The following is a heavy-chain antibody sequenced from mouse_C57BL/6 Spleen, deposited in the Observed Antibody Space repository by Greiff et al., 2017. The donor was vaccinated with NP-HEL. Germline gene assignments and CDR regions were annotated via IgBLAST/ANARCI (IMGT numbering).Heavy chain of an antibody. Sequence: VQLQQSGAELVKPGALAPLSFKASGYTFTEYTIHWVKQRSGQGLERIGWFYPGSGSIKYNEKFKDKATLTADESSGTVYMELSRLTSEDSAVYFCARHERYYFDYWGQGTALTVSS. J-gene: IGHJ2*01. CDR1: GYTFTEYT. CDR2: FYPGSGSI. CDR3: ARHERYYFDY. V-gene: IGHV1-62-2*01.